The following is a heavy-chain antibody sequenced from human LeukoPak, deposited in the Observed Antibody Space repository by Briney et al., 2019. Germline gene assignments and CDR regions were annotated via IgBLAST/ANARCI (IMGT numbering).Heavy chain of an antibody. V-gene: IGHV1-3*01. CDR1: GYTFTSYA. Sequence: GASVKVSCKASGYTFTSYAMHWARQAPGQRLEWMGWINAGNGNTKYSQKFQGRVTITRDTSASTAYMELSSLRSEDTAVYYCARERLQGYFQHWGQGTLVTVSS. D-gene: IGHD4-11*01. J-gene: IGHJ1*01. CDR3: ARERLQGYFQH. CDR2: INAGNGNT.